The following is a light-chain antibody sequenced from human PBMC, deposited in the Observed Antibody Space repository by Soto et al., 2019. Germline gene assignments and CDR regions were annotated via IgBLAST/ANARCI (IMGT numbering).Light chain of an antibody. CDR3: HQYADSPLT. V-gene: IGKV3-20*01. Sequence: EIVMTQSPATLSVSPGERATLSCRASQSVSSNLAWYQQKPGQAPRLLIYDAVRRATGIPDRFSGSGSGTDFTLTVSRLEPEDFAVYYCHQYADSPLTFGGGTKVDIK. CDR2: DAV. J-gene: IGKJ4*01. CDR1: QSVSSN.